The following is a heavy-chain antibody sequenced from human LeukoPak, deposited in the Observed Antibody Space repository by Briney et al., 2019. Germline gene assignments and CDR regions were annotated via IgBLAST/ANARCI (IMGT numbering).Heavy chain of an antibody. J-gene: IGHJ4*02. CDR1: GYSISSGYY. Sequence: SETLSLTCTVSGYSISSGYYWGWIRQPPGKGLEWIGSIYHSGSTYYNPPLKSRVTISVDTSTNQFSLKLSSVTAADTAVYYCAREIVAAGFYYFDYWGQGTMVTVSS. V-gene: IGHV4-38-2*02. D-gene: IGHD6-13*01. CDR2: IYHSGST. CDR3: AREIVAAGFYYFDY.